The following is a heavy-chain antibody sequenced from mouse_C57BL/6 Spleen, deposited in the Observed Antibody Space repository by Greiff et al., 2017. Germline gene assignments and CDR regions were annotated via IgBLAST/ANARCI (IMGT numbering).Heavy chain of an antibody. CDR1: GYTFPDYY. CDR2: INPYNGGT. Sequence: VQLQQSGPVLVKPGASVKMSCKASGYTFPDYYMNWVQQSHGKSLEWIGVINPYNGGTSYNQKFKGKATLTVDKSSSTAYMELNSLTSEDSAVYYCARGLLPNYYAMDYWGQGTSVTVSS. CDR3: ARGLLPNYYAMDY. J-gene: IGHJ4*01. V-gene: IGHV1-19*01. D-gene: IGHD2-3*01.